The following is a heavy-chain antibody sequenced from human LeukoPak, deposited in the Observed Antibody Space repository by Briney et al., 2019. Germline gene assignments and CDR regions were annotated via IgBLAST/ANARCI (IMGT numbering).Heavy chain of an antibody. Sequence: PGGSLRLSCAASGFTFTTYAMSWVRQAPGKGLKWVSAISNTGDSTYHADSVKGRFTISRDNSKNTLFLQMNSLRAEDTAVYYCARDNDPRAYSAYDSYDYWGQGTLVTVSS. D-gene: IGHD5-12*01. CDR1: GFTFTTYA. CDR3: ARDNDPRAYSAYDSYDY. CDR2: ISNTGDST. J-gene: IGHJ4*02. V-gene: IGHV3-23*01.